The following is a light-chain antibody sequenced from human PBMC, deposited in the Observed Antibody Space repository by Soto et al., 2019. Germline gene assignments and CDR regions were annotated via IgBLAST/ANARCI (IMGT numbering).Light chain of an antibody. CDR2: EVS. V-gene: IGLV2-8*01. CDR1: SSDIGGYNY. J-gene: IGLJ3*02. Sequence: QSALTQPPSASGSPGQSVTISCTGTSSDIGGYNYVSWYRQHPGKAPKLMIFEVSKRPSGVPDRFSGSKFGNTASLTVSGLQTEDEADYYCTAFAGRNTLLFGGGTKVTVL. CDR3: TAFAGRNTLL.